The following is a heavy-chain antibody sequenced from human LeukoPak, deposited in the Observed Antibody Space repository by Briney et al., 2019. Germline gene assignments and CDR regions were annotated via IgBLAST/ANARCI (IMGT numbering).Heavy chain of an antibody. D-gene: IGHD3-16*01. J-gene: IGHJ4*02. CDR2: ITGDGGST. V-gene: IGHV3-64*02. CDR1: GFTFSHYG. Sequence: GGTLRLSCAASGFTFSHYGMYWVRQAPGKELEYVSAITGDGGSTYYADSVKGRFIISRDNPKNTVYLQMGSLRVEDMAGYYCARSLGGYADSWGQGTLVTVSS. CDR3: ARSLGGYADS.